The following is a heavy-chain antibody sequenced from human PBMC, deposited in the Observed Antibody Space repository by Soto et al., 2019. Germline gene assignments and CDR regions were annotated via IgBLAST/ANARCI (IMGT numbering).Heavy chain of an antibody. CDR3: ALRGGKGTFGGVIVRVRRSDGFDI. Sequence: ASVKVSCKASGYTFTSYYINWVRQATGQGLEWMGWMNPNSGNTGYAQKFQGRVTMTRNTSISTAYMELSSLRSEDTAVYYCALRGGKGTFGGVIVRVRRSDGFDIWGQGTMVTVSS. CDR1: GYTFTSYY. D-gene: IGHD3-16*02. CDR2: MNPNSGNT. V-gene: IGHV1-8*01. J-gene: IGHJ3*02.